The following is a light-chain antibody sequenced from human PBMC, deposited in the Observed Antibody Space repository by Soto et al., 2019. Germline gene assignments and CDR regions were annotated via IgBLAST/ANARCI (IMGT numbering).Light chain of an antibody. CDR3: QQYGKALWT. V-gene: IGKV3-20*01. CDR1: QSVNSRY. CDR2: GAS. J-gene: IGKJ1*01. Sequence: EIVLTQSPGTLSLSPGERATLSCRASQSVNSRYLAWYQQKPGQAPRLLIYGASSSATGIPDKVSGSGSVTDFTLTISKLEPEEFAVYYCQQYGKALWTFGQGTKVEIK.